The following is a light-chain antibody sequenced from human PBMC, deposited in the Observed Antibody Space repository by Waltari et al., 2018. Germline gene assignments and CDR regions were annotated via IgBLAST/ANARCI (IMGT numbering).Light chain of an antibody. CDR3: KSYTGTGSWV. CDR1: KSYVGLYNY. J-gene: IGLJ3*02. V-gene: IGLV2-14*03. CDR2: DVS. Sequence: QSALTQPASVSGSPGQSTTISCTGTKSYVGLYNYFSLYQQHPGKAPKVIIYDVSQRPSGICSRFAGSKSGNTASLIISGLQADDEADYYCKSYTGTGSWVFGGGTKLTVL.